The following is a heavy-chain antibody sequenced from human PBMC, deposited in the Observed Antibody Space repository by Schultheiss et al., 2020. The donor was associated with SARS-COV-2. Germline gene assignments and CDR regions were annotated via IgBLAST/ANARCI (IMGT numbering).Heavy chain of an antibody. J-gene: IGHJ3*02. CDR3: ARDWGWGIAVAGRGFDAFDI. CDR1: GFTFSSYA. Sequence: GGSLRLSCAASGFTFSSYAMSWVRQAPGKGLEWVSAISGSGGSTYYADSVKGRFTISRDNSKNTLYLQMNSLRAEDTAVYYCARDWGWGIAVAGRGFDAFDIWGQGTMVTVSS. CDR2: ISGSGGST. D-gene: IGHD6-19*01. V-gene: IGHV3-23*01.